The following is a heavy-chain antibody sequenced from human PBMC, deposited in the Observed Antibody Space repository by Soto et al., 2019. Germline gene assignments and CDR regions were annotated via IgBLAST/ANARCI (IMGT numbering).Heavy chain of an antibody. D-gene: IGHD3-3*01. J-gene: IGHJ3*02. CDR3: ARGGGVGVAGSAAFDM. CDR1: GYPVTAYY. CDR2: INPATGAA. Sequence: QLHLVQSGAVVKKPGASVTVSCSASGYPVTAYYMHWVRQAPGRGLEWMGGINPATGAAKYTQTFQGGVTMTRDTSTSTVFMELSGLTSEDTAFFSCARGGGVGVAGSAAFDMWGQGTLVTVSS. V-gene: IGHV1-2*02.